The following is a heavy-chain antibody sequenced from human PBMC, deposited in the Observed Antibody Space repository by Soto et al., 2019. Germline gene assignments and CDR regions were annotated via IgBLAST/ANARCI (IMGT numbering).Heavy chain of an antibody. J-gene: IGHJ4*02. CDR1: GGSVSNFD. D-gene: IGHD1-26*01. CDR2: IYTSGST. V-gene: IGHV4-4*07. CDR3: ARDTPPAELDY. Sequence: KPSWPLSLAFTLSGGSVSNFDGNWIRQPAGKRLEWIGRIYTSGSTNYNPSLRSRVTMSIDNAKNSLFLQMDRLTGDDTAVYFCARDTPPAELDYWGQGSLVTVSS.